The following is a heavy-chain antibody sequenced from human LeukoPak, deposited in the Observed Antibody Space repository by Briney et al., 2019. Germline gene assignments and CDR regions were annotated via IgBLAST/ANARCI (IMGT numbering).Heavy chain of an antibody. J-gene: IGHJ4*02. D-gene: IGHD2-2*01. CDR3: AKDGYQMISLED. CDR1: GFTFSSYA. Sequence: AGGSLRLSCAASGFTFSSYAMSWVRQAPGKGLEWVSTISNSDYSTYYADSVKGRFTISRANSENTLYLQMNNLRAEDTAVYYCAKDGYQMISLEDWGQGTLVTVSS. V-gene: IGHV3-23*01. CDR2: ISNSDYST.